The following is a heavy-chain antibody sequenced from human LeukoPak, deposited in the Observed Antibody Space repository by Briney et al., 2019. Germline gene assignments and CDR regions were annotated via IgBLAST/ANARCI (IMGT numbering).Heavy chain of an antibody. CDR2: INHSGST. CDR1: GGSFSGYY. CDR3: ARGGFYDFWSGYYGFDY. J-gene: IGHJ4*02. Sequence: SETLSLTCAVYGGSFSGYYWSWIRQPPGKGLEWIGEINHSGSTNYNPSLKSRVTISVDTSKNQFSLKLSSVTAADTAVYYCARGGFYDFWSGYYGFDYGGQGTLVTVSS. V-gene: IGHV4-34*01. D-gene: IGHD3-3*01.